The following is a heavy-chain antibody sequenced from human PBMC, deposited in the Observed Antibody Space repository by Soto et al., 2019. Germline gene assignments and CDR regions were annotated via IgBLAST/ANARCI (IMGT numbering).Heavy chain of an antibody. J-gene: IGHJ5*02. CDR1: GYTFTSYD. Sequence: ASVKVSCKASGYTFTSYDINWVRQATGQGLEWMGWMNPNSGNTGYAQKFQGRVTMTRNTSISTAYMELSSLRSEDTAVYYCASNYYYGSGSYPYWFDPWGQGTLVPVSS. CDR2: MNPNSGNT. V-gene: IGHV1-8*01. CDR3: ASNYYYGSGSYPYWFDP. D-gene: IGHD3-10*01.